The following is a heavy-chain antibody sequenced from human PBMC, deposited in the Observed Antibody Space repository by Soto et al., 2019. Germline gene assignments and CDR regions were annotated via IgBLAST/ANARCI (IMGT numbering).Heavy chain of an antibody. Sequence: XSVKDSCKASGYTFTSYAMHWVRQAPVQRLEWMGWINAGNGNTKYSQKFQGRVTITRDTSASTAYMELSSLRSEDTAVYYCARAPVTFGGVIAPYFDYWGQGTLVTVSS. CDR2: INAGNGNT. D-gene: IGHD3-16*02. V-gene: IGHV1-3*01. J-gene: IGHJ4*02. CDR1: GYTFTSYA. CDR3: ARAPVTFGGVIAPYFDY.